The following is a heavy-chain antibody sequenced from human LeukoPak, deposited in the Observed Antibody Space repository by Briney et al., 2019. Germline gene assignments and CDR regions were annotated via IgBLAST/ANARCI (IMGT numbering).Heavy chain of an antibody. V-gene: IGHV4-34*01. Sequence: NPSETLSLTCAVYGGSFSGYYWSWIRQPPGKGLEWIGEISHSGSNPSLKSRVTISVDRSKNQFSLKLSSVTAADTAVYYCARVQESPYYYDGSGFNDLDYWGQGTLVTVSS. CDR1: GGSFSGYY. CDR2: ISHSG. J-gene: IGHJ4*02. D-gene: IGHD3-22*01. CDR3: ARVQESPYYYDGSGFNDLDY.